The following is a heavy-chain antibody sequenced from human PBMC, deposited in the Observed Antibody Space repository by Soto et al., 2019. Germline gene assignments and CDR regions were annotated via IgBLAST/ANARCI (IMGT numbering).Heavy chain of an antibody. J-gene: IGHJ3*02. D-gene: IGHD6-19*01. Sequence: GGSLRLSCETSGFMFSNYGMHWVRQAPGKGLEWVAVISYDGSQKNYVDSVKGRLTISRDNSKNMVYLQINSLRPEDTAMYYCAKDKGWFDAFENWGQGTMVTVSS. CDR1: GFMFSNYG. V-gene: IGHV3-30*18. CDR3: AKDKGWFDAFEN. CDR2: ISYDGSQK.